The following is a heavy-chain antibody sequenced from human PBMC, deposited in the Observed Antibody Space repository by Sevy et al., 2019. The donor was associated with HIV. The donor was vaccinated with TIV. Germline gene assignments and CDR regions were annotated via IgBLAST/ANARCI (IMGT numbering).Heavy chain of an antibody. CDR3: AREREEEDKSGAKFDY. CDR2: IKHDGSEQ. J-gene: IGHJ4*02. CDR1: GFNFRNYW. D-gene: IGHD3-10*01. V-gene: IGHV3-7*01. Sequence: GGSLRLSCEVFGFNFRNYWMSWVRQAPGKGLEWVANIKHDGSEQYYLDSVKGRFTVSRDNGKKSRYLQMTGLRVEDAALYYCAREREEEDKSGAKFDYWGRGTLVTVSS.